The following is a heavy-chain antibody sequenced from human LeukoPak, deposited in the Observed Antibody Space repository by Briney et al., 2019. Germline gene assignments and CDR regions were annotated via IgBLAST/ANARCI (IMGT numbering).Heavy chain of an antibody. Sequence: SVKVSCKASGGTFSSYAISWVRQAPGQGLEWMGGIIPIFGTANYAQKFQGRATITADESTSTAYMELSSLRAEDTAVYYCVKSGTFFLYYFDSWGQGTQLTVSS. V-gene: IGHV1-69*01. CDR2: IIPIFGTA. CDR1: GGTFSSYA. D-gene: IGHD1-26*01. J-gene: IGHJ4*02. CDR3: VKSGTFFLYYFDS.